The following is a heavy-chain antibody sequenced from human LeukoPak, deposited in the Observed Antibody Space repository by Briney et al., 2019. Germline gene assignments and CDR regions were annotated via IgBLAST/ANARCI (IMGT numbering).Heavy chain of an antibody. CDR1: GFTFSSYA. J-gene: IGHJ4*02. V-gene: IGHV3-30*01. Sequence: PGGPLRHSRAASGFTFSSYAMHWVRPATGKGREEVAVLSYDGSNKYYADSVKGRFTKSRANSKNTLYMQMNRLRAEDRAVYCCARDHGRTYYFDYWGQGTLVTVSS. D-gene: IGHD1-26*01. CDR3: ARDHGRTYYFDY. CDR2: LSYDGSNK.